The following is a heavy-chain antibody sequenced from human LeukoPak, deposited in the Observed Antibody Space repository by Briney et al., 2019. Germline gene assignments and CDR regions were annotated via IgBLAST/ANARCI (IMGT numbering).Heavy chain of an antibody. CDR3: ARGRVYSSGRRSRYYFDY. CDR1: GSTVSSNY. D-gene: IGHD6-19*01. CDR2: IYSGGST. V-gene: IGHV3-66*01. Sequence: GGSLRLSCAASGSTVSSNYMSWVRQAPGKGLEWVSVIYSGGSTYYADSVKGRFTISRGNSKNTLYLQMNSLRAEDTAVYYCARGRVYSSGRRSRYYFDYWGQGTLVTVSS. J-gene: IGHJ4*02.